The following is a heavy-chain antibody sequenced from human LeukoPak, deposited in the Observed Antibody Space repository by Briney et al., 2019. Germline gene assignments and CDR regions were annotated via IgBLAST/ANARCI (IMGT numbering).Heavy chain of an antibody. J-gene: IGHJ3*02. Sequence: GESLKIFCTGSGYSFTSYWIGWVRQMPGKGLEWMGIIYPGDSDTRYSPSFQGQVTISADKSISTAYLQWSSLKASDTAMYYCARTTTMVRGVPGSFDIWGQGTMVTVSS. D-gene: IGHD3-10*01. V-gene: IGHV5-51*01. CDR2: IYPGDSDT. CDR3: ARTTTMVRGVPGSFDI. CDR1: GYSFTSYW.